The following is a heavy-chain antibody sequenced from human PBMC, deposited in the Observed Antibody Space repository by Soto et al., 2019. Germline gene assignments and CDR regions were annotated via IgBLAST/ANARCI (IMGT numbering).Heavy chain of an antibody. CDR1: GYSFTSYW. CDR3: ASFRSGSYSDFDY. CDR2: IDPSDSYT. D-gene: IGHD1-26*01. J-gene: IGHJ4*02. V-gene: IGHV5-10-1*01. Sequence: GESLKICCKGSGYSFTSYWISGVRQMPGKGLEWMGRIDPSDSYTNYSPSFQGHVTISADKSISTAYLQGSSLKASDTAMYYCASFRSGSYSDFDYWGQGTLVTVSS.